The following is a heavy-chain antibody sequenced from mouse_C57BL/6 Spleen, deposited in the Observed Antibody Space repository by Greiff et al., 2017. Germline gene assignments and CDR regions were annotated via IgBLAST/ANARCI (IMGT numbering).Heavy chain of an antibody. Sequence: QVQLKESGPELVKPGASVKISCKASGYAFSSSWMNWVKQRPGKGLEWIGRIYPGDGDTNYNGKFKGKATLTADKSSSTAYMQLSSLTSEDSAVYFCARLNYYYGSSYEGFAYWGQGTLVTVSA. V-gene: IGHV1-82*01. CDR1: GYAFSSSW. J-gene: IGHJ3*01. CDR3: ARLNYYYGSSYEGFAY. D-gene: IGHD1-1*01. CDR2: IYPGDGDT.